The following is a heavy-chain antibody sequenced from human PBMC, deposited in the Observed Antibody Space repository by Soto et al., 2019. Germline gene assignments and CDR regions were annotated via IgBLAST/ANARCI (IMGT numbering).Heavy chain of an antibody. CDR2: MSYDGSSK. CDR1: GFNFSSFG. J-gene: IGHJ4*02. CDR3: AKDRGWSSADLEY. V-gene: IGHV3-30*18. Sequence: QVQLVESGGGVVQPGSSLRLSCAASGFNFSSFGMHWVRQAPGKGLEWVALMSYDGSSKYYQDSLKGRFTISRDKSKNTLYLQTSSLRVEDTAVYYCAKDRGWSSADLEYWGQGTLVTVSS. D-gene: IGHD6-19*01.